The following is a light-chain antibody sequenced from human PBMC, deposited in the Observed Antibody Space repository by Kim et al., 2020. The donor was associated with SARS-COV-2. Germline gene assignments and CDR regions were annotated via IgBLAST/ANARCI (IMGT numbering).Light chain of an antibody. CDR3: QQYFSSPYT. V-gene: IGKV4-1*01. CDR2: WAS. CDR1: QSVLYSANNKNF. Sequence: RATNNCKSSQSVLYSANNKNFLAWYQQKPGQPPKVIIYWASTRESGVPDRFSGSGSATDFTLTISSLQAEDVAVYFCQQYFSSPYTFGQGTKLEI. J-gene: IGKJ2*01.